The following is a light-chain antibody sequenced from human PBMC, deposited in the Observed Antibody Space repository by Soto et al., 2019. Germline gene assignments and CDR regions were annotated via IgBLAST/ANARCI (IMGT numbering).Light chain of an antibody. J-gene: IGLJ1*01. V-gene: IGLV2-14*01. CDR1: SSDVGGYNY. CDR2: EVS. CDR3: SSYTSSSSYV. Sequence: SVRTPPASVSGSPGQSITISCTGTSSDVGGYNYVSWYQQHPGKAPKLMIYEVSNRPSGVSNRFSGSKSGNTASLTISGLQAEDEADYYCSSYTSSSSYVFGTGTKVTVL.